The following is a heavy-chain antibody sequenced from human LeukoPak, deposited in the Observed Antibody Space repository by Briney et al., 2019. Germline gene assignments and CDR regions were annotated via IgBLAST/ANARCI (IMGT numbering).Heavy chain of an antibody. Sequence: SETLSLTCAVYGGSFSGYYWSWIRQPPGKGLEWIGEINHSGSTNYNPSLKSRVTISVDTSKNQFSLKLSSVTAADTAVYYCARIAVAYIDYWGQGTLVTVSS. CDR3: ARIAVAYIDY. J-gene: IGHJ4*02. CDR2: INHSGST. CDR1: GGSFSGYY. V-gene: IGHV4-34*01. D-gene: IGHD6-19*01.